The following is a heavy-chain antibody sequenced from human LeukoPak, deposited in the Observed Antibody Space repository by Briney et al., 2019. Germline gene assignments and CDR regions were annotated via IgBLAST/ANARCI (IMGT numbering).Heavy chain of an antibody. CDR1: GDSLTSGSRY. D-gene: IGHD4-17*01. J-gene: IGHJ6*04. Sequence: PSQTLSLTCTVSGDSLTSGSRYWSWIRQPAGKGLEWIGHFYSSTRTTYNPSLKSRVTISGDTAKNQFSLKLDSVTAADTAVYFCARCMSELDYGDYAYYYHMDVWGKGTTVTVSS. V-gene: IGHV4-61*09. CDR3: ARCMSELDYGDYAYYYHMDV. CDR2: FYSSTRT.